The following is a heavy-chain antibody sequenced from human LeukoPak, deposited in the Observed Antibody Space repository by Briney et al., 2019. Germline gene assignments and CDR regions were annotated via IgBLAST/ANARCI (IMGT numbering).Heavy chain of an antibody. CDR1: GVAISTYY. CDR3: ARAPYGSGANWFDP. V-gene: IGHV4-4*07. D-gene: IGHD3-10*01. Sequence: SETLSLTCTVSGVAISTYYWSWIRQTARGGLEWSGRIYPSGSTNYNPSLKSRVTMSADTSKNQFSLKLSSVTAADTAVYYCARAPYGSGANWFDPWGQGTLVTVSS. CDR2: IYPSGST. J-gene: IGHJ5*02.